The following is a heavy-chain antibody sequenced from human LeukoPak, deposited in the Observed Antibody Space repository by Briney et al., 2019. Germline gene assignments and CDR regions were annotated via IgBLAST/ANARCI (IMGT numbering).Heavy chain of an antibody. V-gene: IGHV1-46*01. CDR1: GYTFTGYY. D-gene: IGHD2-15*01. Sequence: ASVKVSCKASGYTFTGYYMHWVRQAPGQGLEWMGIINPSGGSTSYAQKFQGRVTMTSDTSTSTVYMELSSLRSEDTAVYYCARDRDCSGGSCYDWYFDLWGRGTLVTVSS. J-gene: IGHJ2*01. CDR3: ARDRDCSGGSCYDWYFDL. CDR2: INPSGGST.